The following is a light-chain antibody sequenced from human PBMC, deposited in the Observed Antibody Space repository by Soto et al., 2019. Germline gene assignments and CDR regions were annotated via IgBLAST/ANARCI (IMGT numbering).Light chain of an antibody. CDR2: GAS. Sequence: EVLLTQSPGTLSLSPGEGATLSCRASQSVGSNYLAWFQQKLGRAPRLLIYGASSRATGIPDRFSGSGSGTDFTLTTTRLEPEDSAVYYCQQYGHSPYTFGQGTKVDSK. CDR3: QQYGHSPYT. V-gene: IGKV3-20*01. J-gene: IGKJ2*01. CDR1: QSVGSNY.